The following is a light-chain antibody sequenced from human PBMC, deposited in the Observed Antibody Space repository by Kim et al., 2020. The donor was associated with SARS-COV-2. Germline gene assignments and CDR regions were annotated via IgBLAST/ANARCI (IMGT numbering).Light chain of an antibody. CDR2: GAS. CDR1: QSGNNN. Sequence: EILMTQSPDTVSVSPGESATLSCRASQSGNNNIAWYQHKPGQAPRLLIYGASIRATGVPARFSGSGSVTDFTLTISSLQSEDFAVYYCQQYNTWLPLTFGGGTKVDIK. J-gene: IGKJ4*01. V-gene: IGKV3-15*01. CDR3: QQYNTWLPLT.